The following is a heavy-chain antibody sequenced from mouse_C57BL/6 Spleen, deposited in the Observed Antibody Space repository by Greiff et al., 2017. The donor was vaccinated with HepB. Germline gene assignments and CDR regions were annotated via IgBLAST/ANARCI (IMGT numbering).Heavy chain of an antibody. Sequence: DVQLQESGGGLVKPGGSLKLSCAASGFTFSDYGMHWVRQAPEKGPEWVAYISSGSSTIYYADTVKGRFTISRDNAKNTLFLQMTSLRSEDTAMYYCARNGGYAMDYWGQGTSVTVSS. CDR3: ARNGGYAMDY. CDR2: ISSGSSTI. CDR1: GFTFSDYG. J-gene: IGHJ4*01. V-gene: IGHV5-17*01. D-gene: IGHD1-1*01.